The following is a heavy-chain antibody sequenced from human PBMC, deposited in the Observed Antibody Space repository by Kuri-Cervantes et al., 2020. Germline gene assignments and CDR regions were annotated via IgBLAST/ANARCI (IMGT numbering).Heavy chain of an antibody. V-gene: IGHV4-61*01. CDR1: GGSVSSGSYY. Sequence: SETLSLTCTVSGGSVSSGSYYWSWIRQPPGKGLEWIGYIYYSGSTNYNPSLKSRVTISVDTSKNQFSLKLSSVTAADTAVYYCARGPYSYYYDSSGYEGWFDPWGQGTLVTVSS. J-gene: IGHJ5*02. CDR3: ARGPYSYYYDSSGYEGWFDP. CDR2: IYYSGST. D-gene: IGHD3-22*01.